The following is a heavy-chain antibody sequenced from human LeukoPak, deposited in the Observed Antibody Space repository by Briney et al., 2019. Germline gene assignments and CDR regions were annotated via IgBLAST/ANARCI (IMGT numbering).Heavy chain of an antibody. CDR2: IPYDGNNK. CDR3: VKDGDDSGSYLVY. D-gene: IGHD1-26*01. CDR1: RFTFSSYG. Sequence: GGSLRLSCAASRFTFSSYGMHWVRQAPGKGQEWVAFIPYDGNNKYYADSVKGRFTISRDNSKNTLYLQMNSLRAEDTAVYYCVKDGDDSGSYLVYWGQGTLVTVSS. J-gene: IGHJ4*02. V-gene: IGHV3-30*02.